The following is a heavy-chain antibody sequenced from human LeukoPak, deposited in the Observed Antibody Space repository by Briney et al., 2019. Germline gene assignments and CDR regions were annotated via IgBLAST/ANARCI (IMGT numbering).Heavy chain of an antibody. V-gene: IGHV3-7*01. D-gene: IGHD1-26*01. Sequence: GGSLRLSCAASGFTFSSHWMSWVRQAPGKGLGWVANIKEDGSEKYYVDSVRGRFTISRDNAKNTLYLHMNSLRAMGTAVYYFARHSTGAVRIVRISRPCAFDIWGEGTMVTVSS. CDR2: IKEDGSEK. CDR3: ARHSTGAVRIVRISRPCAFDI. CDR1: GFTFSSHW. J-gene: IGHJ3*02.